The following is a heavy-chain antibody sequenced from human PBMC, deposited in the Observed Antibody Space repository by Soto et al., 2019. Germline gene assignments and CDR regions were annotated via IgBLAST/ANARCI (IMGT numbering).Heavy chain of an antibody. J-gene: IGHJ4*02. CDR2: ISAYNGNT. CDR3: AREPWDLQVGATKYDY. V-gene: IGHV1-18*01. D-gene: IGHD1-26*01. Sequence: QVQLVQSGAEVKKPGASVKVSCKASGYTFTSYGISWVRQAPGQGLEWMGWISAYNGNTNYAQKLKGRVTMTTDTSTSTAYMELRSLRSDDTAVYYCAREPWDLQVGATKYDYWGQGTLVTVSS. CDR1: GYTFTSYG.